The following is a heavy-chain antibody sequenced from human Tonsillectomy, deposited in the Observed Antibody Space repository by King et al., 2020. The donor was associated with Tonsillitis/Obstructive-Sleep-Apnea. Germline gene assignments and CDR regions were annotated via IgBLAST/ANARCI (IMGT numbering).Heavy chain of an antibody. V-gene: IGHV3-30*04. CDR3: ARDRDCRNTSFYNALDI. J-gene: IGHJ3*02. Sequence: QLVQSGGGGVQPGRSLRRSCAASGFTFSTYAMHWVRHAPGKGLEWVAVISYDGSNKYYADSVKGRFTISRDNSTNTLYLQMNSLRTEDSAAYYCARDRDCRNTSFYNALDIWGLGTMVTVSS. CDR2: ISYDGSNK. D-gene: IGHD2-2*02. CDR1: GFTFSTYA.